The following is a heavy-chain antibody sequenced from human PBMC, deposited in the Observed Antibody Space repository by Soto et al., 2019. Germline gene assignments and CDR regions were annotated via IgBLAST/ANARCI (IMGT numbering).Heavy chain of an antibody. Sequence: QVQLVQSGAEVLKPGSSVKVSCKASGDTFDTFAISWVRQAPGQGLEWMGGIIPIFRTPDYAQKFQGIVTITADVSTSTAYMERSILRSVDTAVYYCEIDTDREKLGCNYYYALDVWGQGTTVTVSS. CDR3: EIDTDREKLGCNYYYALDV. CDR1: GDTFDTFA. CDR2: IIPIFRTP. D-gene: IGHD1-7*01. J-gene: IGHJ6*02. V-gene: IGHV1-69*12.